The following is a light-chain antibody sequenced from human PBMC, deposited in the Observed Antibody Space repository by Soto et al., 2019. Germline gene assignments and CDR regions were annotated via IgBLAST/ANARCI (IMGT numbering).Light chain of an antibody. CDR1: QSVSSY. CDR3: QQRSNWPR. V-gene: IGKV3-11*01. CDR2: DAS. J-gene: IGKJ5*01. Sequence: EIVLTQSPATLSLSPGERATLSCRASQSVSSYLAWYPQKPGQAPRLLIYDASNRATGIPARFSGSGAGTDFTLTISRLEPEDFAVYYCQQRSNWPRFGQGTRLEIK.